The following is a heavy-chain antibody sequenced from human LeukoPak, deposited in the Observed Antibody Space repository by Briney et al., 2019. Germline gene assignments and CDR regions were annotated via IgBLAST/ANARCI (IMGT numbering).Heavy chain of an antibody. CDR2: ISASGGST. CDR3: AKDVRVGEYYGSGSYFDY. CDR1: GFTFSSYA. D-gene: IGHD3-10*01. V-gene: IGHV3-23*01. J-gene: IGHJ4*02. Sequence: GGSLRLSCAASGFTFSSYAMSWVRQAPGKGLEWVSIISASGGSTYYADSVKGRFTISRDKSRNYLQMNSLRGDDTAIYYCAKDVRVGEYYGSGSYFDYWGQGALVTVSS.